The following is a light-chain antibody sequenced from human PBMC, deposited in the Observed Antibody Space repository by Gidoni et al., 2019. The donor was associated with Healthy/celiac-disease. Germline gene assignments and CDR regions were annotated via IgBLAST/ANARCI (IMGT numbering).Light chain of an antibody. V-gene: IGKV1-5*03. CDR3: QQYNSYSPYT. CDR1: QSISSW. Sequence: DIQMNQSPSTLSASVGDRVTITCRASQSISSWLAWYQQKPGKAPKLLIYKASSLESGVPSRFIGSGSCTEFSLTISSLQPDDFATYYCQQYNSYSPYTFGQGTKLEIK. J-gene: IGKJ2*01. CDR2: KAS.